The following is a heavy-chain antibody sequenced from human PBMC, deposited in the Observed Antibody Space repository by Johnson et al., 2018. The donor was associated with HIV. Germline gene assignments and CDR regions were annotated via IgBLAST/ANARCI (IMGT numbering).Heavy chain of an antibody. Sequence: VESGGGVVPPGRSLRLSCAASGFTFSTYGMHWVRQAPGKGLEWVAVTWYDGSNQYYADSVKGRFSISRDNSKNTLYLQMNSLRAEDTAVYYCAKDQWSSSVTNDAVDFWGQGTIVTVSS. CDR2: TWYDGSNQ. J-gene: IGHJ3*01. CDR1: GFTFSTYG. D-gene: IGHD6-13*01. CDR3: AKDQWSSSVTNDAVDF. V-gene: IGHV3-33*06.